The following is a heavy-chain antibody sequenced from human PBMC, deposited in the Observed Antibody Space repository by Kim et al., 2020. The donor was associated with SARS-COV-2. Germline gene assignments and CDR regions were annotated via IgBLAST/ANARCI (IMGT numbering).Heavy chain of an antibody. D-gene: IGHD5-12*01. J-gene: IGHJ4*02. V-gene: IGHV3-11*04. CDR3: ARGPGGSGYDSALFDY. Sequence: SVKGRFTISRDNAKNSLYLQMNSLRAEDTAVYYCARGPGGSGYDSALFDYWGQGTLVTVSS.